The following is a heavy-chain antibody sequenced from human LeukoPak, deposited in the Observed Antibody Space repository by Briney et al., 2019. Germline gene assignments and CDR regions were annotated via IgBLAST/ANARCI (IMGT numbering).Heavy chain of an antibody. Sequence: SETLSLTCAVYGGSFSGYYWSWLRHPPGKGLEWIGEINHSGSPNYNPSLKSRVTLSVDTSKNQSSLTLRPATAADPAVYYCARATPGLICRKWTTPLNAFDIWGQGTMVTVSS. D-gene: IGHD3/OR15-3a*01. CDR1: GGSFSGYY. CDR2: INHSGSP. V-gene: IGHV4-34*01. J-gene: IGHJ3*02. CDR3: ARATPGLICRKWTTPLNAFDI.